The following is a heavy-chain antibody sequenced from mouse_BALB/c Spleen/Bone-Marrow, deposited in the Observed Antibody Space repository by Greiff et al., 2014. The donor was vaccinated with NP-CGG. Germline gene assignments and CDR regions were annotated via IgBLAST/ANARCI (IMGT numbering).Heavy chain of an antibody. CDR3: ARFPFYYGSSFYYFDY. V-gene: IGHV1S41*01. CDR2: IAPGSGST. D-gene: IGHD1-1*01. Sequence: DLVKPGASVKLSCKASGYTFTSYWINWIKQKPGQGLEWIGRIAPGSGSTYYNDMSKGKATLTVDTSSSTAYIQLSSLSSEDSAVYFCARFPFYYGSSFYYFDYWGQGTTLTVSS. J-gene: IGHJ2*01. CDR1: GYTFTSYW.